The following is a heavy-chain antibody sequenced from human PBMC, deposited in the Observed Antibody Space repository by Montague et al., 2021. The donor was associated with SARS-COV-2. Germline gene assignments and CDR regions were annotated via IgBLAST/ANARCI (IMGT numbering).Heavy chain of an antibody. CDR2: IFYRGGT. V-gene: IGHV4-31*03. CDR3: ARANYYVMTSKAYAMDV. CDR1: GGSISSGGYY. Sequence: TLSLTCTVSGGSISSGGYYRSWVRQPPGKGLDWIGYIFYRGGTYYNPSLKNRVSMSVDTSKIQFSLNLTSVTAADTAVYYCARANYYVMTSKAYAMDVWGQGTTVTVSS. J-gene: IGHJ6*02. D-gene: IGHD3-16*01.